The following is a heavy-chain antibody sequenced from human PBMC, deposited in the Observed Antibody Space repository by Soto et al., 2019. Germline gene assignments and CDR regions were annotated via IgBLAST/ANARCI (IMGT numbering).Heavy chain of an antibody. J-gene: IGHJ3*02. V-gene: IGHV1-8*01. CDR1: GYTFTSYD. D-gene: IGHD3-22*01. CDR2: MNPNSGNT. Sequence: ASVKVSCKASGYTFTSYDINWVRQATGQGLEWMGWMNPNSGNTGYAQKFQGRVTMTRNTSISTAYMELSSLRSEDTAVYYCASHSSGYYYDAFDIWGQGTMVTVSS. CDR3: ASHSSGYYYDAFDI.